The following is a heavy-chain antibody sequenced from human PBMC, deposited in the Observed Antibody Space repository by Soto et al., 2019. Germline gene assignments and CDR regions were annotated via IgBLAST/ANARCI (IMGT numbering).Heavy chain of an antibody. J-gene: IGHJ4*01. Sequence: EVQLLESGGGLVQPGGSLRLSCTASGFTFSAYSMSWVRQAPGKGLEWVSGMSGLGGSTYYADSVKGRFTISRDNSKNTLYLQMHSLRVEDTAVYYCAKSNGDTWQQYFVDYWGHGTLLTVSS. CDR3: AKSNGDTWQQYFVDY. V-gene: IGHV3-23*01. D-gene: IGHD2-8*01. CDR2: MSGLGGST. CDR1: GFTFSAYS.